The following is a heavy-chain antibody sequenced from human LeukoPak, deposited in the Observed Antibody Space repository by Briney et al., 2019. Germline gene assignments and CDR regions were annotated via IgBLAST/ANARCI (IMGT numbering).Heavy chain of an antibody. CDR3: ARGSLGWGSEPEYFDY. J-gene: IGHJ4*01. CDR2: ISAYNGNT. Sequence: ASVKVSCKASGYTFTSYGINWVRQAPGQGLEWMGWISAYNGNTDYAQKFRARVTMTTDTSTSTVAMELRSLRSDDTGVYYCARGSLGWGSEPEYFDYWGQGTLVTVSS. D-gene: IGHD1-14*01. CDR1: GYTFTSYG. V-gene: IGHV1-18*01.